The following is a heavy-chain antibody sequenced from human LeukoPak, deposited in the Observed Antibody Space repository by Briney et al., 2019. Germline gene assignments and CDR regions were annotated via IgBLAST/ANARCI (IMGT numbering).Heavy chain of an antibody. Sequence: GGSLRLSCAASGFTLDDYAMHWVRQAPGKGLEWVSGISWNSGSIGYADSVKGRFTTSRDNAKNSLYLQMNSLRAEDTAVYYCAREGPGDCSGGSCYSKYWGQGTLVTVSS. CDR3: AREGPGDCSGGSCYSKY. D-gene: IGHD2-15*01. CDR2: ISWNSGSI. CDR1: GFTLDDYA. J-gene: IGHJ4*02. V-gene: IGHV3-9*01.